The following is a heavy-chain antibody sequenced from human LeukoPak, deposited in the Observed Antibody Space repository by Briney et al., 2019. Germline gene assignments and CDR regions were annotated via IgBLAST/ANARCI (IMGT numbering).Heavy chain of an antibody. Sequence: ASVKVSCKASGYTFTGYYMHWVRQATGQGLEWMGWMNPNSGNTGYAQKFQGRVTMTRNTSISTAYMELSSLRSEDTAVYYCARDVTSGWFDPWGQGTLVTVSS. D-gene: IGHD2-21*02. CDR3: ARDVTSGWFDP. CDR2: MNPNSGNT. J-gene: IGHJ5*02. CDR1: GYTFTGYY. V-gene: IGHV1-8*02.